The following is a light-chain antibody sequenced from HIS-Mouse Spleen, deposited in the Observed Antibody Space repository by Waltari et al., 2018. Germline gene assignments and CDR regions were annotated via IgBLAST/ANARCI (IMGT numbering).Light chain of an antibody. Sequence: SYVLTQPPAVSVAPGQTARITGGGNNIGGKSMHWYQQKPGQAPVLGVDDDSDRPSGIPERFSGCSSGTMATLTISGAQVEDEADYYCYSTDSSGNHRVFGGGTKLTVL. J-gene: IGLJ2*01. CDR3: YSTDSSGNHRV. V-gene: IGLV3-10*01. CDR1: NIGGKS. CDR2: DDS.